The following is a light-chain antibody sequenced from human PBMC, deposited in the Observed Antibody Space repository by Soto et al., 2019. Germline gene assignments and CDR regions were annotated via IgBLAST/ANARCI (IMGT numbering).Light chain of an antibody. CDR2: DVS. V-gene: IGLV2-11*01. CDR1: SSDVGGYNY. CDR3: CSYAGNSLWV. Sequence: QSALTEPRSVSVSPGQSVTISCHGTSSDVGGYNYVSWYQQHPGKAPKLVIYDVSKRPSGVPDRFSGSKSANTASLTISGLQAEDEADYYCCSYAGNSLWVFGGGTKVTVL. J-gene: IGLJ3*02.